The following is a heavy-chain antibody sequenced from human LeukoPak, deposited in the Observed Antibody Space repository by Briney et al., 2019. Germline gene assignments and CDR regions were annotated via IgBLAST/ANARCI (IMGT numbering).Heavy chain of an antibody. CDR2: IYYSGST. Sequence: PSETLSLTCTVSGGSISSGDYYWSWIRQPPGKGLEWIGYIYYSGSTYYNPSLKSRVTISVDTSKNQFSLKLNSVTAADTAVYYCARGTGPSYYFDYWGQGNLVTVSS. V-gene: IGHV4-30-4*01. J-gene: IGHJ4*02. CDR3: ARGTGPSYYFDY. CDR1: GGSISSGDYY. D-gene: IGHD7-27*01.